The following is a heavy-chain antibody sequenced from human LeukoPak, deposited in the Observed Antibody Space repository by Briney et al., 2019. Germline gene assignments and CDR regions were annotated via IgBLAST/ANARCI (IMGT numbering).Heavy chain of an antibody. V-gene: IGHV1-3*01. CDR3: ARDQVHYYDSSGSSSYFGY. Sequence: ASVKVSCKASGYTFTSYAMHWVRQAPGQRLEWMGWINAGNGNTKYSQKFQGRVTITRDTSASTAYMELSSLRSEDTAVYYCARDQVHYYDSSGSSSYFGYWGQGTLVTVSS. J-gene: IGHJ4*02. CDR2: INAGNGNT. CDR1: GYTFTSYA. D-gene: IGHD3-22*01.